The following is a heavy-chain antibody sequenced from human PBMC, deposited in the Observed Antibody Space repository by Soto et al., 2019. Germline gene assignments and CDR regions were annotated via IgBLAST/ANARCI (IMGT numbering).Heavy chain of an antibody. J-gene: IGHJ3*02. D-gene: IGHD3-22*01. CDR3: ARDLYYDSSGYYSLDAFES. CDR2: ISAYNGNT. V-gene: IGHV1-18*01. CDR1: GYTFTSYG. Sequence: GASVKVSCKASGYTFTSYGISWVRRAPGQGLEWMGWISAYNGNTNYAQKLQGRVTMTTDTSTSTAYMELRSLRSDDTAVYYCARDLYYDSSGYYSLDAFESWGRGTMVAVSS.